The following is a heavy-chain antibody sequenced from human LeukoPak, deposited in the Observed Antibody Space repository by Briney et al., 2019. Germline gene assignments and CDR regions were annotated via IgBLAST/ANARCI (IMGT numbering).Heavy chain of an antibody. Sequence: GGSLRLSCAAFGFTVSSNYMSWVRQAPGKGLEWVSVIYSGGSTYYADSVKGRFTISRDNSKNTPYLQMNSLRAEDTAVYYCARVLSGIAVAGKFPRTDYWGQGTLVTVSS. J-gene: IGHJ4*02. V-gene: IGHV3-53*01. CDR3: ARVLSGIAVAGKFPRTDY. CDR1: GFTVSSNY. CDR2: IYSGGST. D-gene: IGHD6-19*01.